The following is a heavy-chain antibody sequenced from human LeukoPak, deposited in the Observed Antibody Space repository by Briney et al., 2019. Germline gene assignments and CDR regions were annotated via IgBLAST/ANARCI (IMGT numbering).Heavy chain of an antibody. CDR3: ATDPRRIVGALWTDY. Sequence: ASVKVSCEASGYTFTSYYMHWGRQAPGQGLEWMGIINPSGGSTSYAQKFQGRVTTTSDMSTSTVYMELSSLRSDDTAVYYCATDPRRIVGALWTDYWGQGTLVTVSS. CDR2: INPSGGST. CDR1: GYTFTSYY. V-gene: IGHV1-46*01. J-gene: IGHJ4*02. D-gene: IGHD1-26*01.